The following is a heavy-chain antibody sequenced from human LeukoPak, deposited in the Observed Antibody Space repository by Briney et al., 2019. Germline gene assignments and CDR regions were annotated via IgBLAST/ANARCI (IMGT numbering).Heavy chain of an antibody. V-gene: IGHV4-4*07. CDR3: TRDSPIVVVPAAPFWFDP. CDR2: IYTSGST. D-gene: IGHD2-2*01. CDR1: GGSISSYY. J-gene: IGHJ5*02. Sequence: SETLSLTCTVSGGSISSYYWSWIRQPAGKGLEWIGRIYTSGSTNYNPSLKSRVTMSVDTSKNQFSLKLSSVTAADTAVYYCTRDSPIVVVPAAPFWFDPWGQGTLVTVSS.